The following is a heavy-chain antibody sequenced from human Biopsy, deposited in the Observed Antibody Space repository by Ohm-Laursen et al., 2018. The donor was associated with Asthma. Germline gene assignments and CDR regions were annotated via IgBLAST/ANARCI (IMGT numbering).Heavy chain of an antibody. CDR1: GYNFISFA. Sequence: ASSVKVSCKASGYNFISFAINWVRQAPGQRLEWMGWVNTGNGDTKYSQKFQGRVTITRDTSASTAYMELRSLRSEDTATYYCARTYYDFLTGLVKDVFGFWGQGTMVTVFS. CDR2: VNTGNGDT. J-gene: IGHJ3*01. CDR3: ARTYYDFLTGLVKDVFGF. D-gene: IGHD3-9*01. V-gene: IGHV1-3*04.